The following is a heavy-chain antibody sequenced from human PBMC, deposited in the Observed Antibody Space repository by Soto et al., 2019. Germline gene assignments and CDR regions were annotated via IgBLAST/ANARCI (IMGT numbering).Heavy chain of an antibody. CDR1: GFTFSSYG. CDR2: ISYDGGNE. CDR3: ARDRYSGTYPTDFDY. D-gene: IGHD1-26*01. J-gene: IGHJ4*02. Sequence: LRLSCAGSGFTFSSYGIHWVRQAPGKGLEWVALISYDGGNEKYTESVKDRFTISRDDSHNVAYLQMSSLRTEDTAMYYCARDRYSGTYPTDFDYWGQGSLVTVSS. V-gene: IGHV3-30*03.